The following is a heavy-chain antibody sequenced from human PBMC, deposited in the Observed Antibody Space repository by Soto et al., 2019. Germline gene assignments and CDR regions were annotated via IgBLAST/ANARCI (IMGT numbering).Heavy chain of an antibody. J-gene: IGHJ4*02. Sequence: QVQLQESGPGLVKPSQALSLTCTVSGGSISSGGYYWSWIRQHPGKGLEWIGYIYYSGSTYYNPSLKSRVTISVDTSKNQFSLKLSSVTAADTAVYYCAREPMGITMVRGVLDYWGQGTLVTVSS. CDR2: IYYSGST. V-gene: IGHV4-31*03. CDR3: AREPMGITMVRGVLDY. CDR1: GGSISSGGYY. D-gene: IGHD3-10*01.